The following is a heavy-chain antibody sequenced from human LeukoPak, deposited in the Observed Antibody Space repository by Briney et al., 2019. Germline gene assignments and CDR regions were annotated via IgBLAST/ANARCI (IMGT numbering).Heavy chain of an antibody. Sequence: GASVRVSCEASGFTFTGYGMHWVRQAPGQGLEWVAVIWPDGSNTNYAETFKGRVTISRDNSKGTVYLEMNSLRAEDTAVYYCARAVGPFDYSGQGTLVNVSS. D-gene: IGHD3-16*01. CDR2: IWPDGSNT. CDR3: ARAVGPFDY. J-gene: IGHJ4*02. CDR1: GFTFTGYG. V-gene: IGHV3-33*01.